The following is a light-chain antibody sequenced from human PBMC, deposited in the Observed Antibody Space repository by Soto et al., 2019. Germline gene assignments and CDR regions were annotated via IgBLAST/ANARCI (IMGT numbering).Light chain of an antibody. V-gene: IGLV1-36*01. J-gene: IGLJ3*02. CDR1: ASNIGKNG. CDR3: VAWDNGLNGLV. CDR2: YDD. Sequence: QPVLTQPPSVSGAPGQGVTISCSGSASNIGKNGVNWYQQLPGKAPKLVVYYDDLLPSGVSDRFSGSNSGTSASLAISGLQSEDAADYFCVAWDNGLNGLVFGGVTKLTVL.